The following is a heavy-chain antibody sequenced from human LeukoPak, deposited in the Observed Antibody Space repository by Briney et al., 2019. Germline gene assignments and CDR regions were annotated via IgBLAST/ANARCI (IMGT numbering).Heavy chain of an antibody. V-gene: IGHV1-2*02. Sequence: ASVKVSCKASGYTFTGYYMHWVRQAPGQGLEWMGWINPNSGGTNYAQKFQGRVTMTRDTSISTAYMELSRLRSDDTAVYYCARHGVDTAMVDSLTPYYYYYYYMDVWGKGTTVTVSS. D-gene: IGHD5-18*01. CDR2: INPNSGGT. CDR3: ARHGVDTAMVDSLTPYYYYYYYMDV. J-gene: IGHJ6*03. CDR1: GYTFTGYY.